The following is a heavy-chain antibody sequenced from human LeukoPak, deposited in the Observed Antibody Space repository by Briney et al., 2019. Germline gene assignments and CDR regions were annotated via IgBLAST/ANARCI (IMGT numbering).Heavy chain of an antibody. CDR1: GGSISSYY. D-gene: IGHD3-10*01. CDR3: ARAMVRGPGSWFDP. V-gene: IGHV4-59*01. J-gene: IGHJ5*02. CDR2: IYYSGST. Sequence: SETLPLTCTVSGGSISSYYWSWVRQPPGKGLEWIGYIYYSGSTNYNPSLKSRVTVSVDTSKNQFSLKLSSVTAADTAVYYCARAMVRGPGSWFDPWGQGTLVTVSS.